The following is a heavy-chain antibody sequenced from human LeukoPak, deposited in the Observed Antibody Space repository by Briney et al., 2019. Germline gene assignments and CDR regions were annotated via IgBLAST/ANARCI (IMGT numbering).Heavy chain of an antibody. Sequence: SETLSLTCTVSGGSISSYYWSWIRQPPGKGLEWIGYIYYSGSTNYIPSLKSRVTISVDTSMNQFSLKLSSVTAADTAVYYCARDRSRDYGSGSLDYWGQGTLVTVSS. CDR3: ARDRSRDYGSGSLDY. V-gene: IGHV4-59*01. CDR1: GGSISSYY. J-gene: IGHJ4*02. CDR2: IYYSGST. D-gene: IGHD3-10*01.